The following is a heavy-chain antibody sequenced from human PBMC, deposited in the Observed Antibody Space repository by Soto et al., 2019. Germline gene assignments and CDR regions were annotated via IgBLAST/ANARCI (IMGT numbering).Heavy chain of an antibody. CDR3: ARYKDRLQLGGNYYYSLDV. CDR2: IMPVFPTP. Sequence: VQLEQSGPEVKKPGSSVKVSCKASGGTFSTSALSWVRQAPGQGLEWMGGIMPVFPTPDYAQKFQGRVTITADESTSTAYMELGGLTSDDTAVYYCARYKDRLQLGGNYYYSLDVWGQGTAVTVSS. D-gene: IGHD5-12*01. V-gene: IGHV1-69*12. J-gene: IGHJ6*02. CDR1: GGTFSTSA.